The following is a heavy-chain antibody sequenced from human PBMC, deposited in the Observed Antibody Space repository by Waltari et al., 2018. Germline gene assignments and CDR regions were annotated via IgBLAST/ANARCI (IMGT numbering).Heavy chain of an antibody. D-gene: IGHD2-15*01. CDR2: IKQDGSEK. J-gene: IGHJ4*02. Sequence: EVQLVESGGGLVQPGGSLRLSCAASGFTFSSYWMRWVRQAPGKGREWVANIKQDGSEKYYVDSVKGRFTISRDNAKNSLYLQMNSLRAEDTAVYYCARGHRYCSGGSCFGGGDFDYWGQGTLVTVSS. CDR1: GFTFSSYW. CDR3: ARGHRYCSGGSCFGGGDFDY. V-gene: IGHV3-7*01.